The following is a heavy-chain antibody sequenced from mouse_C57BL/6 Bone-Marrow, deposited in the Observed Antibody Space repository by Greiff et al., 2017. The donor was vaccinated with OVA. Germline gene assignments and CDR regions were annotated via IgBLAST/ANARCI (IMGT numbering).Heavy chain of an antibody. CDR3: AKCFLRGFWYFDV. D-gene: IGHD1-1*01. V-gene: IGHV1-50*01. CDR1: GYTFTSYW. CDR2: IDPSDSYT. Sequence: VKLQQPGAELVKPGASVKLSCKASGYTFTSYWMQWVKQRPGQGLEWIGEIDPSDSYTNYNQKFKGKATLTVDTDSSTAYLQLSSLTSEDSAVYNCAKCFLRGFWYFDVWGTGTTVTVSS. J-gene: IGHJ1*03.